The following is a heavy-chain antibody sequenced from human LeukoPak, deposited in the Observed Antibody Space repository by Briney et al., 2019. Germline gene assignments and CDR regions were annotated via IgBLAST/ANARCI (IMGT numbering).Heavy chain of an antibody. CDR2: ISSSSSYI. D-gene: IGHD6-13*01. Sequence: GGSLRLSCEVSGFTFSDHYMSWIRQAPGKGLEWVSSISSSSSYIYYADSVKGRFTISRDNAKNSLYLQMNSLRAEDTAVYYCARDQARIAAANDWFDPWGQGTLVTVSS. CDR3: ARDQARIAAANDWFDP. V-gene: IGHV3-11*06. J-gene: IGHJ5*02. CDR1: GFTFSDHY.